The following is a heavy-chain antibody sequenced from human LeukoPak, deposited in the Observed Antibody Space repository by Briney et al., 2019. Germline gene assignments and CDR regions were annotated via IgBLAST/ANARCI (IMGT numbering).Heavy chain of an antibody. CDR3: ARSPNGRGYSYGAIDY. Sequence: GGSLRLSCAASGFTFSSYSMNWGRQAPGKGLEWVSSISSSSSYIYYADSVKGRFTISRDNAKNSLYLQMNSLRAEDTAVYYCARSPNGRGYSYGAIDYWGQGTLVTVSS. V-gene: IGHV3-21*01. CDR1: GFTFSSYS. CDR2: ISSSSSYI. D-gene: IGHD5-18*01. J-gene: IGHJ4*02.